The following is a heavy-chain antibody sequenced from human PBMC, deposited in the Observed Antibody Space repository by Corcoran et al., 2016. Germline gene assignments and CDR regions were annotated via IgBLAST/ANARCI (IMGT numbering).Heavy chain of an antibody. CDR2: IYYSGST. J-gene: IGHJ5*02. CDR1: DGSISSSSYY. Sequence: QLQLQESGQGLVTPSETLSLTCTVSDGSISSSSYYWGWIRQHPGKGLEWIGSIYYSGSTYYNPSLKSGVTISVDTSTNQFSLKLSSVTAADTDVYYCKRLALSPGCGWCDPWGQGTLVTVCS. V-gene: IGHV4-39*07. D-gene: IGHD3-10*02. CDR3: KRLALSPGCGWCDP.